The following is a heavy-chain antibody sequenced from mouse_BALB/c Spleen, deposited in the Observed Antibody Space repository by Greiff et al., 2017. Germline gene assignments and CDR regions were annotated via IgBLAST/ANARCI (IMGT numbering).Heavy chain of an antibody. D-gene: IGHD2-1*01. V-gene: IGHV5-12-1*01. J-gene: IGHJ1*01. CDR1: GFAFSSYD. Sequence: EVHLVESGGGLVKPGGSLKLSCAASGFAFSSYDMSWVRQTPEKRLEWVAYISSGGGSTYYPDTVKGRFTISRDNAKNTLYLQMSSLKSEDTAMYYCARRVYGNFWYFDVWGAGTTVTVSS. CDR3: ARRVYGNFWYFDV. CDR2: ISSGGGST.